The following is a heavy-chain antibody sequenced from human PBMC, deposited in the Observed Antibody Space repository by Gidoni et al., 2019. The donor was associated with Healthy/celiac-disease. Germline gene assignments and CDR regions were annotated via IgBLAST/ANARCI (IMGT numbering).Heavy chain of an antibody. CDR3: ARTSPFGGYYHDYFDY. Sequence: QVQLQQWGAGLLKPSETLSLTCAVYGGSFSGYYWSWIRQPPGKGLEWIGEINHSGSTNYNPSLKSRVTISVDTSKNQFSLKLSSVTAADTAVYYCARTSPFGGYYHDYFDYWGQGTLVTVSS. J-gene: IGHJ4*02. CDR2: INHSGST. D-gene: IGHD3-3*01. CDR1: GGSFSGYY. V-gene: IGHV4-34*01.